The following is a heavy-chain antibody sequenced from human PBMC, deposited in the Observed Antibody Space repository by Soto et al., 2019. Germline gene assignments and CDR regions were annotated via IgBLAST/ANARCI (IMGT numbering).Heavy chain of an antibody. D-gene: IGHD7-27*01. J-gene: IGHJ4*02. V-gene: IGHV3-74*01. Sequence: EVQLVESGGGLVQPGGSLRLSCAAAGFTFSSYWMHWVRQAPGKGLVWVSRINSDGSSTSYSDSVKGRFTISRDNAKNPLYLQMNSLRAEDTAVYYCASSLLTPFDYWGQVTMVTVSS. CDR3: ASSLLTPFDY. CDR1: GFTFSSYW. CDR2: INSDGSST.